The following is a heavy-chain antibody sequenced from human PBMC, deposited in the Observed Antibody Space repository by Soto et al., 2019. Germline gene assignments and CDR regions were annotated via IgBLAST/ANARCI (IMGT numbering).Heavy chain of an antibody. CDR2: INHSGST. Sequence: SETLSLTCAVYGGSFSGYYWSWIRQPPGKGLEWIGEINHSGSTNYNPSLKSRVAISVDTSKNQFSLKLSSMTAADTDVYYCASTYTRSGYYYGNGDFDIWGQGTLVTVSS. J-gene: IGHJ4*02. V-gene: IGHV4-34*01. CDR1: GGSFSGYY. CDR3: ASTYTRSGYYYGNGDFDI. D-gene: IGHD3-22*01.